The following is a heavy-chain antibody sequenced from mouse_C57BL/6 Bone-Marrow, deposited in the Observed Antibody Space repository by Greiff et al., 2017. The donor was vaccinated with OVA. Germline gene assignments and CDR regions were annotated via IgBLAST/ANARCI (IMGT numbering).Heavy chain of an antibody. CDR2: IYPRAGST. J-gene: IGHJ1*03. Sequence: QVQLQQSGPELVKPGASVKLSCKASGYTFTSYDINWVKQRPGQGLEWIGWIYPRAGSTTYNEKFKGKATLTVDTSSSTAYMELHSLTSESSAVYFCASERFYYGRDWYFDVWGTGTTVTVSS. CDR3: ASERFYYGRDWYFDV. D-gene: IGHD1-1*01. V-gene: IGHV1-85*01. CDR1: GYTFTSYD.